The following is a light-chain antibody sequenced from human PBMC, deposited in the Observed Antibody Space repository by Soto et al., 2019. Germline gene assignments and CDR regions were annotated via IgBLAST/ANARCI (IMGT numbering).Light chain of an antibody. Sequence: DIQMTQSPSSLSASVGDRVTITCRASQGISNYLAWYQQKPGKDPKLLIYAASTLQSAVPSRFSGSGSGTDFTLTISSLQPEDVATYYCQKYNSAPQDTFGQGTRLEIK. V-gene: IGKV1-27*01. CDR3: QKYNSAPQDT. J-gene: IGKJ5*01. CDR1: QGISNY. CDR2: AAS.